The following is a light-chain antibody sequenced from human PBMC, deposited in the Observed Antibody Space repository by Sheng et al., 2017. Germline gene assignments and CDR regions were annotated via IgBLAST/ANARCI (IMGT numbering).Light chain of an antibody. CDR3: NSYASTSSTYV. J-gene: IGLJ1*01. CDR2: EVS. CDR1: SSDVGDYNY. Sequence: QSALTQPASVSGSPGQSITISCTGASSDVGDYNYVSWYQQHPGKAPKLLIYEVSNRPSGVSNRFSGSKSVNAASLTISGLQAEDEADYYCNSYASTSSTYVFGTGTKVTVL. V-gene: IGLV2-14*01.